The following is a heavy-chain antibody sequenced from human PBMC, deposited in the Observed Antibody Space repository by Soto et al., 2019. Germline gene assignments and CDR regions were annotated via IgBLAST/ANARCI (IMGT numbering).Heavy chain of an antibody. Sequence: EVQLVDSGGGLVQPGGSLRLSCAASGFTFSSYTMNWVRQAPGKGLEWVSSITTSSSIYYADSVKGRFTISRDKAKNSLYLQMNSLRAEDTALYYCARVITSSGWYEDYWGQGTLVTVSS. V-gene: IGHV3-48*01. CDR3: ARVITSSGWYEDY. J-gene: IGHJ4*02. CDR2: ITTSSSI. CDR1: GFTFSSYT. D-gene: IGHD6-19*01.